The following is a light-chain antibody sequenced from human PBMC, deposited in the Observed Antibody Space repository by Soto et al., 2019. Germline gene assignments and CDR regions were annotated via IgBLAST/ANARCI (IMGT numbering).Light chain of an antibody. V-gene: IGLV2-23*02. CDR1: SRDVGSCNC. CDR2: EVN. CDR3: CSSVGSPNWV. Sequence: QSALTKPASVSGSPGQSITISCTGTSRDVGSCNCVSGYQQHPGKAPTLMIYEVNKRPSGISNRVSGSKSGNTASLTIAWLQAEDEADYYCCSSVGSPNWVFGGGTKLTVL. J-gene: IGLJ3*02.